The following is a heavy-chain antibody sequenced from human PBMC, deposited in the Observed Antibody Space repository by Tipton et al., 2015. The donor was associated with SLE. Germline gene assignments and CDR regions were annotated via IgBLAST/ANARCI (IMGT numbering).Heavy chain of an antibody. CDR3: ARDPYDSWSDYQATFDY. CDR2: IDYSGNT. D-gene: IGHD3-3*01. CDR1: GGSIRSGYF. J-gene: IGHJ4*02. Sequence: TLSLTCTVSGGSIRSGYFWGWLRQHPEKGLEWIGYIDYSGNTYYNPSLKSRLIISMDTSKNQFSLDLRSVTAADTALYYCARDPYDSWSDYQATFDYWGQGTLVTVSP. V-gene: IGHV4-31*03.